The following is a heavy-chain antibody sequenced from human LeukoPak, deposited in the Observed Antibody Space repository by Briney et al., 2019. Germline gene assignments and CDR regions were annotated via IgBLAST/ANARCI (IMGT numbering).Heavy chain of an antibody. D-gene: IGHD3-22*01. CDR2: INHSRST. J-gene: IGHJ6*03. CDR1: GGSFSGYY. Sequence: PSETLSLTCAVYGGSFSGYYWSWIRQRPGKGLEWSGEINHSRSTNYNPSLNRRVTISVDPSNNQFSLKLSSVTAADTAVYYCSRLYYDSSGYRAPYYYYMDVWGKGTTVTVSS. CDR3: SRLYYDSSGYRAPYYYYMDV. V-gene: IGHV4-34*01.